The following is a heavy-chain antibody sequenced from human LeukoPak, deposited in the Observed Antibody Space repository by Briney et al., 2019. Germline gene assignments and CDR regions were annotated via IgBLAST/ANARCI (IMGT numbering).Heavy chain of an antibody. CDR2: ISSRSSYT. CDR3: ASSLTPGDGYNSRPFDY. CDR1: GFTFSDYY. Sequence: GGSLRRSCAASGFTFSDYYMSWIRQAPGKGLEWVSYISSRSSYTKYADSVKGRFTISRDNAKNSLHLQMNSLRAEATAVYYCASSLTPGDGYNSRPFDYWGQGTLVTVSS. D-gene: IGHD5-24*01. V-gene: IGHV3-11*06. J-gene: IGHJ4*02.